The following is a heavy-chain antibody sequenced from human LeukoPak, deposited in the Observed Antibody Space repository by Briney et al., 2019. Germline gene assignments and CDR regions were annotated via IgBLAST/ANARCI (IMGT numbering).Heavy chain of an antibody. CDR1: GGSISSYY. CDR2: ISGSGGST. Sequence: PSETLSLTCTVSGGSISSYYWSWVRQAPGKGLEWVSAISGSGGSTYYADSVKGRFTISRDNSKNTLYLQMNSLRAEDTAVYYCAKEVPRGYLMGGYFDYWGQGTLVTVSS. V-gene: IGHV3-23*01. J-gene: IGHJ4*02. D-gene: IGHD5-18*01. CDR3: AKEVPRGYLMGGYFDY.